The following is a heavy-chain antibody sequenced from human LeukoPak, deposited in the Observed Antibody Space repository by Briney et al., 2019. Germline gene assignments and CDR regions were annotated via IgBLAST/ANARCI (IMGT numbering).Heavy chain of an antibody. V-gene: IGHV4-4*02. CDR1: GGSISSNNW. D-gene: IGHD2-2*01. CDR2: IYHDGST. Sequence: SETLSLTCAVSGGSISSNNWWIWVRQSSEKGLEWIGEIYHDGSTNYNPSLKSRVTISMDKSKNQLSLKLNFVTAADTAVYYCARAEGENCSSTSCYSLTSGNWFDPWGQGTLVTVSS. CDR3: ARAEGENCSSTSCYSLTSGNWFDP. J-gene: IGHJ5*02.